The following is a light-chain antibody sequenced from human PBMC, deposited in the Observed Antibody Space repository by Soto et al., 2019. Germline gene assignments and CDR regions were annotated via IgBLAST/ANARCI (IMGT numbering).Light chain of an antibody. CDR3: QQYSSWPLT. Sequence: EIVMTQSPATLSVSPGERATLSCRATQSVSTKLAWYQQKPGQAPRLLIYGASTGATGIPARFSGSGSGTXXXXXXXXXXXXXFXVYYXQQYSSWPLTFGGGTKVEIK. V-gene: IGKV3-15*01. CDR1: QSVSTK. J-gene: IGKJ4*01. CDR2: GAS.